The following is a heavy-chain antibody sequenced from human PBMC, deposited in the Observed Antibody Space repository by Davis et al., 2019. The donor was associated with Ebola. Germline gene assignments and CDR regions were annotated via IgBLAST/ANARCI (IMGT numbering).Heavy chain of an antibody. CDR3: ARGDYDFWSAWFDP. Sequence: PGGSLRLSCTVSGGSISSSSYYWGWIRQPPGKGLEWIGSIYYSGSTYYNPSLKSRVTISVDTSKNQFSLKLSSVTAADTAVYYCARGDYDFWSAWFDPWGQGTLVTVSS. CDR1: GGSISSSSYY. V-gene: IGHV4-39*01. D-gene: IGHD3-3*01. J-gene: IGHJ5*02. CDR2: IYYSGST.